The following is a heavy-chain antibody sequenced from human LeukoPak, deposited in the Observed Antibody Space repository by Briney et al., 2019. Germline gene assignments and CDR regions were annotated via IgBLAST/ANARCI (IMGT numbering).Heavy chain of an antibody. CDR3: SRENGAFSHFGY. V-gene: IGHV4-4*02. Sequence: PSETLSLTCGVSGGPITSTNWWSWVRQPPGQGLEWIGEVALSVLTNYTPSLSSRVIMALDTSKTHISLNLTSVTAADTAVYYCSRENGAFSHFGYWGQGTLVTVPS. D-gene: IGHD2-8*01. J-gene: IGHJ4*02. CDR1: GGPITSTNW. CDR2: VALSVLT.